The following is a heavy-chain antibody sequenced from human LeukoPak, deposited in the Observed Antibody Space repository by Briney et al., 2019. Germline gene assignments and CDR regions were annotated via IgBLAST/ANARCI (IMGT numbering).Heavy chain of an antibody. CDR1: GFTFSSYV. J-gene: IGHJ4*02. D-gene: IGHD3-22*01. CDR2: ISGSGGST. CDR3: AKESSGYYSGFDY. Sequence: PGGSLRLSCAASGFTFSSYVMSWVRQAPGKGLEWVSGISGSGGSTYHADSVKGRFTISRDNSKNTLYLQMNSLSAEDTAVYYCAKESSGYYSGFDYWGQGTLVTVSS. V-gene: IGHV3-23*01.